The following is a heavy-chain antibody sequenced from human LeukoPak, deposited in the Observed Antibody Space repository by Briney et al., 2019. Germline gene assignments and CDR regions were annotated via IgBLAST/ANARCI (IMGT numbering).Heavy chain of an antibody. J-gene: IGHJ4*02. CDR1: GYTYTRYY. CDR3: ARTGQWLVSVY. CDR2: INPNSGGT. D-gene: IGHD6-19*01. Sequence: ASVKVSCKASGYTYTRYYMHWVGQAPGHGLEWMGWINPNSGGTNYAQKLKGRVTMTRDTSISTAYMELSGLRSDATAVYCCARTGQWLVSVYWGQGTLVTVSS. V-gene: IGHV1-2*02.